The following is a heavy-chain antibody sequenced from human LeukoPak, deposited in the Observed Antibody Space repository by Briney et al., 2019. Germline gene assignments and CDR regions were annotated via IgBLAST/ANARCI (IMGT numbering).Heavy chain of an antibody. CDR3: AKLSGPAAADY. CDR2: ISEDGSEK. CDR1: GFTFSGHW. J-gene: IGHJ4*01. Sequence: GGTLRLSCAASGFTFSGHWMSWLRQAPGKGLERVAHISEDGSEKSYVDSLKGRFTISRDNAKNFLYLEMNSLRVEDTAVYYCAKLSGPAAADYWGQGTMITVSS. V-gene: IGHV3-7*01. D-gene: IGHD2-2*01.